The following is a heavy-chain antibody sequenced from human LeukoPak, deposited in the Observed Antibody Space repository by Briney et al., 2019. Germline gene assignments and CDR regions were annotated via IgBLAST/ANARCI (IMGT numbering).Heavy chain of an antibody. CDR2: INPSGGST. CDR1: GYTLTDYY. Sequence: GASVKVSCKASGYTLTDYYMHWVRQAPGQGLEWMGIINPSGGSTSYAQKFQGRVTMTRDTSTSTVYMELSSLRSEDTAVYYCARVQGYYYYGMDVWGQGTTVTVSS. V-gene: IGHV1-46*01. J-gene: IGHJ6*02. CDR3: ARVQGYYYYGMDV.